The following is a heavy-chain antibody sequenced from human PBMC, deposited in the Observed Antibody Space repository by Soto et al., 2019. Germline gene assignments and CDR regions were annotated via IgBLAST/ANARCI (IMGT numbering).Heavy chain of an antibody. CDR2: ISGNGGST. CDR3: AAKGGIVGAPMGY. CDR1: GFTFSSYA. J-gene: IGHJ4*02. D-gene: IGHD1-26*01. Sequence: EVQLLESGGGLVQPGVSLRLSCAASGFTFSSYAMSWVRQAPGKGLEWVSAISGNGGSTYYADSVKGRFTISRDNSKNTLYLQMNSLRAEDTAVYYCAAKGGIVGAPMGYWGQGTLVTVS. V-gene: IGHV3-23*01.